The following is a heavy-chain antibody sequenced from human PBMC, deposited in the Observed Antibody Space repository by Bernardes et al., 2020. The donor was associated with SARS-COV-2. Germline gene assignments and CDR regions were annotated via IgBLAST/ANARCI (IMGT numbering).Heavy chain of an antibody. J-gene: IGHJ3*01. CDR3: ARDSGQRTFDV. CDR2: IKQDGSQK. V-gene: IGHV3-7*01. CDR1: GFNLRNYC. Sequence: GRSLRLSCAGPGFNLRNYCMSWVRQSPGKGLEWVANIKQDGSQKYYMDSVRGRFTISRDHAKNSLDLQMSSLRVEDTAVYYCARDSGQRTFDVWGQGIMVTVSS.